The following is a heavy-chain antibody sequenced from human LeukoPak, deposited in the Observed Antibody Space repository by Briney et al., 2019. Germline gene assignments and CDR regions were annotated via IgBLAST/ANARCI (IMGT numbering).Heavy chain of an antibody. J-gene: IGHJ5*01. Sequence: GGSLRLSCAASGFFFSKAWMNWVRQAPGKGLEWVGRIKSKTDGGATDYVAPVEGRFTISRDDSENTLYLEMNSLTTEDTAVYYCTRGSWFDSWGPGTLVTFSS. CDR3: TRGSWFDS. CDR1: GFFFSKAW. CDR2: IKSKTDGGAT. V-gene: IGHV3-15*01.